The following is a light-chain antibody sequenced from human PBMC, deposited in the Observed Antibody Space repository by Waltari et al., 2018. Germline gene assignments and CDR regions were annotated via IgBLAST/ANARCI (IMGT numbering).Light chain of an antibody. Sequence: DVVMTQSPDSLAVSLGERATIPCQLSQNLLDWSRGKNHLAWYQQKPGQPPKLLLYWASTRERGVPDRFSGSGSGTDFTLTISSLQAEDVATYYCQQYDSSPLTFGQGTRLEIK. CDR3: QQYDSSPLT. CDR1: QNLLDWSRGKNH. V-gene: IGKV4-1*01. J-gene: IGKJ5*01. CDR2: WAS.